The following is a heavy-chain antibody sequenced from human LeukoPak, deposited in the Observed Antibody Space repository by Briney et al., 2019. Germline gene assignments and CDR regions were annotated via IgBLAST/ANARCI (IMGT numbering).Heavy chain of an antibody. V-gene: IGHV1-46*01. J-gene: IGHJ6*03. CDR2: INPSDGGT. Sequence: ASVKVSCKASGHTFTSYYMHWVRQAPGQGLEWMGIINPSDGGTSYAQKFQGRVTMTRDTSTSTVYMELSSLRSDDTAVYYCARRIWAYCGGDCYSDDMDVWSKGTTVTVSS. CDR3: ARRIWAYCGGDCYSDDMDV. D-gene: IGHD2-21*02. CDR1: GHTFTSYY.